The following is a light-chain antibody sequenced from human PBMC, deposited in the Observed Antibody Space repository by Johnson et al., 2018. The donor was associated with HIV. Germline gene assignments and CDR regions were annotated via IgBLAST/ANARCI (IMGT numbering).Light chain of an antibody. Sequence: QSVLTQPPSVSAAPGQKVTISCSGSSSNIGNNYVSWYQQLPGTAPKLLIYENNKRPSGIPDRFSGSKSGTSATLGITGLQTGDEADYYCGTWDSSLSAGRYVFGPGTKVTVL. CDR2: ENN. CDR3: GTWDSSLSAGRYV. J-gene: IGLJ1*01. V-gene: IGLV1-51*02. CDR1: SSNIGNNY.